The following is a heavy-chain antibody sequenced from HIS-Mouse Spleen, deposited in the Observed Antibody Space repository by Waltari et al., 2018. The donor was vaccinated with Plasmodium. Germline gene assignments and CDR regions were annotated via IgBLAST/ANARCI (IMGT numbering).Heavy chain of an antibody. V-gene: IGHV4-39*07. CDR3: ARDRIIGTSYFDY. D-gene: IGHD1-7*01. CDR2: IYYSGST. CDR1: GGSISSSSYY. Sequence: QLQLQESGPGLVKPSETLSLTCTVSGGSISSSSYYWGWIRQPPGQGREGIGSIYYSGSTYYNPSLKSRVTISVDTSKNQFSLKLSSVTAADTAVYYCARDRIIGTSYFDYWGQGTLVTVSS. J-gene: IGHJ4*02.